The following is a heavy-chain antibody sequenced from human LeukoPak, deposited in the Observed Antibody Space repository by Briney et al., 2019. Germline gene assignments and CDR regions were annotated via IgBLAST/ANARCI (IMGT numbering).Heavy chain of an antibody. CDR1: GLSFSGAW. CDR2: ISGSGAGT. J-gene: IGHJ4*02. Sequence: PGGSLRLSCAASGLSFSGAWMSWVRQAPGKGLEWVSTISGSGAGTYYADSVKGRFTISRDNSKNTLYLQMSSLRAEDTAVYYCAHGNYFDSWGQGTLVTVSS. V-gene: IGHV3-23*01. CDR3: AHGNYFDS.